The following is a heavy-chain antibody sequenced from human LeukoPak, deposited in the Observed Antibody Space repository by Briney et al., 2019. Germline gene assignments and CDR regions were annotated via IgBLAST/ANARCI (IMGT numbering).Heavy chain of an antibody. CDR1: GFTFSSYG. CDR2: IWYDGSNK. J-gene: IGHJ6*03. CDR3: ARVPQDAYEVYMDV. D-gene: IGHD5-12*01. V-gene: IGHV3-33*01. Sequence: EGSLRLSCAASGFTFSSYGMHWVRQAPGKGLEWVAVIWYDGSNKYYADSVKGRFTISRDNSKNTLYLQMNSLRAEDTAVYYCARVPQDAYEVYMDVWGKGTTVTVSS.